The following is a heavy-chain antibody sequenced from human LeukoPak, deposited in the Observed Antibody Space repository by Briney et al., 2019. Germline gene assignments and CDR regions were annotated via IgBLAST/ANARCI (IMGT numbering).Heavy chain of an antibody. CDR3: ARYIAAAGYYYYYYGMDV. CDR1: GGSISSGDYY. CDR2: IYYSGST. J-gene: IGHJ6*02. V-gene: IGHV4-30-4*01. D-gene: IGHD6-13*01. Sequence: SETLSLTCTVSGGSISSGDYYWSWIRQPLGKGLEWIGYIYYSGSTYYNPSLKSRVTISVDTSKNQFSLKLSSVTAADTAVYYCARYIAAAGYYYYYYGMDVWGQGTTVTVSS.